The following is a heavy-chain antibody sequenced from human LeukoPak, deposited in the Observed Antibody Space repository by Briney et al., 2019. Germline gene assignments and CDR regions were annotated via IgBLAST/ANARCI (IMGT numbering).Heavy chain of an antibody. Sequence: PGGSLRLSCAASGFTLGSYGMNWVRQAPGKGLEWVSYISSGSSTIYYADSVKGRFTISRDNAMNLLYLQMNSLRDDDTAVYYCVGWYYFDFWGQGTLVTVSS. J-gene: IGHJ4*02. CDR1: GFTLGSYG. D-gene: IGHD3-10*01. CDR2: ISSGSSTI. V-gene: IGHV3-48*02. CDR3: VGWYYFDF.